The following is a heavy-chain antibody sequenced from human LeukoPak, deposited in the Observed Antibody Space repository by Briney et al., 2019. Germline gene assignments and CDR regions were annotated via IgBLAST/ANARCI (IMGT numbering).Heavy chain of an antibody. Sequence: ASVKVSCKASGYTFTGYYMHWVRQAPGQELEWMGWINPNSGGTNYAQKFQGRVTMTRDTSISTAYMELSRLRSDDTAVYYCARDSGSGYYWFDYWGQGTLVTVSS. D-gene: IGHD3-22*01. J-gene: IGHJ4*02. CDR1: GYTFTGYY. V-gene: IGHV1-2*02. CDR3: ARDSGSGYYWFDY. CDR2: INPNSGGT.